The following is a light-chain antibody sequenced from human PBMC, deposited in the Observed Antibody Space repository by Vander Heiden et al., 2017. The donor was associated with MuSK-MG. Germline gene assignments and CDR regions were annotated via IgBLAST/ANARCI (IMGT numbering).Light chain of an antibody. CDR3: SSYTSSSTLV. CDR2: DVS. CDR1: SRDVGGYTY. Sequence: QSALTQPASVSGSPGQSITISCTGTSRDVGGYTYVSWYQQHPGKAPKLMFYDVSNRPSGVSNRFSGSKSGNTASLTISGLQAEDEADYYCSSYTSSSTLVFGGGTKLTVL. V-gene: IGLV2-14*03. J-gene: IGLJ3*02.